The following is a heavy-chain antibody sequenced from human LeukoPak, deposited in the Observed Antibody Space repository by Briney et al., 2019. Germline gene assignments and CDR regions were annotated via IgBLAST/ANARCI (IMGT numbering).Heavy chain of an antibody. V-gene: IGHV3-23*01. Sequence: GGSLRLSCAASGFALSSYAMSWVRQAPGKGLEWVSAISGSGGSTYYADSVKGRFTISRDNSKNTLYLQMNSLRAEDTAVYYCAKDSIGSSGWSGLWLDSEYFQHWGQGTLVTVSS. CDR3: AKDSIGSSGWSGLWLDSEYFQH. CDR2: ISGSGGST. J-gene: IGHJ1*01. CDR1: GFALSSYA. D-gene: IGHD6-19*01.